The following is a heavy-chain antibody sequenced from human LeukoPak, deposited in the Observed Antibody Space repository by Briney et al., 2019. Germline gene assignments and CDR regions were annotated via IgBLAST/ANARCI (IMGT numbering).Heavy chain of an antibody. Sequence: GGSLRLSCAAPGFTFSSYAMSWVPPAPGKGLEWVSPISGSGGSTYYADYVKGRFTISRDNSKNTLYLKMNSLRAEDTAVYYSAVGSYLGRNFDYWGQGTLVTVSS. CDR2: ISGSGGST. J-gene: IGHJ4*02. V-gene: IGHV3-23*01. D-gene: IGHD1-26*01. CDR3: AVGSYLGRNFDY. CDR1: GFTFSSYA.